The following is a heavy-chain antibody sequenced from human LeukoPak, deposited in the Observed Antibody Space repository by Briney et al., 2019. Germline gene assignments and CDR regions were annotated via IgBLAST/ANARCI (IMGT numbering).Heavy chain of an antibody. J-gene: IGHJ4*02. CDR3: ARDLGIAVAGTQSDY. CDR2: INHSGST. CDR1: GGSISSSSYY. V-gene: IGHV4-39*07. D-gene: IGHD6-19*01. Sequence: PSETLSLTCTVSGGSISSSSYYWGWIRQPPGKGLEWIGEINHSGSTNYNPSLKSRVTISVDKSKNQFSLKLSSVTAADTAVYYCARDLGIAVAGTQSDYWGQGTLVTVSS.